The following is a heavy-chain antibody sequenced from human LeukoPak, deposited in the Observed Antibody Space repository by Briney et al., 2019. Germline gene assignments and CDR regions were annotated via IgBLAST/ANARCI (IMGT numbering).Heavy chain of an antibody. D-gene: IGHD3-16*01. CDR1: GFTFSSYG. CDR2: ISSSSSTI. Sequence: GGSLRLSCAASGFTFSSYGMTWVRQAPGKGLEWVSYISSSSSTIYYAGSVKGRFTISRDNSKNTLYLQINSLRAEDTAVYFCAKDRLGGPYFFHYWGQGTLVTVSS. V-gene: IGHV3-48*01. CDR3: AKDRLGGPYFFHY. J-gene: IGHJ4*02.